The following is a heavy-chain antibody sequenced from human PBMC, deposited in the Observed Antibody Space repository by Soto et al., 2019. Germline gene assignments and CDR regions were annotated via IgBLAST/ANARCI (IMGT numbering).Heavy chain of an antibody. Sequence: PGESLKISCKGSGYSFTSYWIGWVRQMPGKGLEWMGIIYPGDSDTRYSPSFQGQVTISADKSISTAYLQWSSLKASDTAMYYCARLRYCSGGSCYSSTINPLNWFDPWGQGTLVTVSS. CDR1: GYSFTSYW. CDR3: ARLRYCSGGSCYSSTINPLNWFDP. J-gene: IGHJ5*02. D-gene: IGHD2-15*01. V-gene: IGHV5-51*01. CDR2: IYPGDSDT.